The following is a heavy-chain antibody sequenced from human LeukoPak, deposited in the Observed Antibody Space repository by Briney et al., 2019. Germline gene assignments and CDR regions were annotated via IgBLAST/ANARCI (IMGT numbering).Heavy chain of an antibody. J-gene: IGHJ2*01. CDR1: GGSIRSHF. D-gene: IGHD4-17*01. CDR3: ARYAVTAEWYFDV. CDR2: SYSSGRT. V-gene: IGHV4-59*11. Sequence: SETLSLTCTVSGGSIRSHFWSWLRQSPGKRLEYIGYSYSSGRTNSNPSLQSRVTISLDTSKNQFSLELSSVTAADTAVYYCARYAVTAEWYFDVWGRDTLVTVSP.